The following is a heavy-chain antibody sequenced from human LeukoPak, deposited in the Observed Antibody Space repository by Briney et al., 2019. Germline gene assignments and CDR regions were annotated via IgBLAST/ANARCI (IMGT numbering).Heavy chain of an antibody. CDR3: ATPLDYYDSSGYHQGGD. CDR1: GFTFSGCW. Sequence: PGGSLRLSCAASGFTFSGCWMTWVRQAPGKGLEWVANIKEDGSKKNYVDSVKGRFTIFRDNAKNSLYLQMNSLRAEDTAVYYCATPLDYYDSSGYHQGGDWGQGTLVTVS. D-gene: IGHD3-22*01. V-gene: IGHV3-7*03. J-gene: IGHJ4*02. CDR2: IKEDGSKK.